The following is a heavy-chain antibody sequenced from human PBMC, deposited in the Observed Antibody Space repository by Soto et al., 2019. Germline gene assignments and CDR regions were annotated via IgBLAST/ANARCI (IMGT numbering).Heavy chain of an antibody. Sequence: GGSLRLSCAASGFTFSSYWMSWVRQAPGKGLEWVANIKQDGSEKYYVDSVKGRFTISRDNAKNSLYLQMNSLRAEDTAVYYCARILSDYDFWSGYDYWGQGTLVTVSS. V-gene: IGHV3-7*05. CDR3: ARILSDYDFWSGYDY. CDR1: GFTFSSYW. D-gene: IGHD3-3*01. CDR2: IKQDGSEK. J-gene: IGHJ4*02.